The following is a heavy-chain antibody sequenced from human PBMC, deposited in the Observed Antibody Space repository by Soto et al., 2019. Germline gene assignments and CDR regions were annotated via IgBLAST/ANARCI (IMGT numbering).Heavy chain of an antibody. V-gene: IGHV3-48*01. CDR3: GRDPPDI. CDR1: GFTFSSYS. Sequence: EVPLVESGGGLVQPGGSLRLSCAASGFTFSSYSMNWVRQVPGKGLEWVSYISSSGYTIYYADSVKGRFTISRDNAKNSLYLQMNSLRAEDTAVYYCGRDPPDIWGQGTMVTVSS. J-gene: IGHJ3*02. CDR2: ISSSGYTI.